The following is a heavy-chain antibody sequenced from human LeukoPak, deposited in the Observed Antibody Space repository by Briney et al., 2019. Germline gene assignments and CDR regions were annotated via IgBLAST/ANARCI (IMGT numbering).Heavy chain of an antibody. D-gene: IGHD3-10*01. J-gene: IGHJ5*02. Sequence: GRSLRLSCAASGFTFSSYGMHWVRQAPGKGLEWMALISYDGSIKYYADSVKGRFTISRDNSKNTLYLQMNSLRAGDTAVYYCAKDGPNSWFGEATWGQGTLVTVSS. CDR1: GFTFSSYG. CDR3: AKDGPNSWFGEAT. V-gene: IGHV3-30*18. CDR2: ISYDGSIK.